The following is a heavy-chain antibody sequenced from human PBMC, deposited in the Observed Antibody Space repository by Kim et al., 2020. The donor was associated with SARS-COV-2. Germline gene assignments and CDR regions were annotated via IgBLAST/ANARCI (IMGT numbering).Heavy chain of an antibody. CDR2: ISYDGSNK. J-gene: IGHJ4*02. CDR1: GFTFSSYA. V-gene: IGHV3-30-3*01. D-gene: IGHD3-3*01. Sequence: GGSLRLSCAASGFTFSSYAMHWVRQAPGKGLEWVAVISYDGSNKYYADSVKGRFTISRDNSKNTLYLQMNSLRAEDTAVYYCASLGESGYYVRYWGQGTLVTVSS. CDR3: ASLGESGYYVRY.